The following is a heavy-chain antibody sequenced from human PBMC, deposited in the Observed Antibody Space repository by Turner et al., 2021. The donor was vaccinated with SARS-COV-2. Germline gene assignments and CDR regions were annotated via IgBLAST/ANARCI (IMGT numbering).Heavy chain of an antibody. D-gene: IGHD2-15*01. CDR2: MYYSGST. Sequence: QVQLQESGPGLVKPSQTLSLTCTVSGCSISSGGHYWSWIRQHPGKGLEWIGYMYYSGSTYYNPSLKSRVTISEDTSQNQFSLKLSSVTAADTAVYYCARAVVAATLHDAFDMWGQGTVVTVSS. CDR3: ARAVVAATLHDAFDM. J-gene: IGHJ3*02. CDR1: GCSISSGGHY. V-gene: IGHV4-31*03.